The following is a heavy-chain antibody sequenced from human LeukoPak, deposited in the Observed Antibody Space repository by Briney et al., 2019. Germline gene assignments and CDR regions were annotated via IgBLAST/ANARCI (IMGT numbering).Heavy chain of an antibody. CDR3: ARGATISETGYFDF. CDR2: IDHRGDT. J-gene: IGHJ4*03. D-gene: IGHD5-24*01. Sequence: PSETLSLTCAVSGGSFSRYWSWIRQSPGKGREWIAEIDHRGDTNYNPSVRSRGTISVDTSKNQFSLKVRSLSAADTAVYYCARGATISETGYFDFWGQGTLVTVSS. CDR1: GGSFSRY. V-gene: IGHV4-34*01.